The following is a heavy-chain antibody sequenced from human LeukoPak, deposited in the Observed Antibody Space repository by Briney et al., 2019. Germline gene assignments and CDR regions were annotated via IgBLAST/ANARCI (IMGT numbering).Heavy chain of an antibody. V-gene: IGHV4-34*01. D-gene: IGHD2-2*01. CDR3: ARSSYTYAADALDI. Sequence: PSETLSLTCAVYGGSFSGYYWSWIRQPPGKGLEWIGEINHSGSTNYNPALKRRVTTSVDTTQNKFSLKLSSVTAADTAVYYCARSSYTYAADALDIWGQGKMVTVSS. J-gene: IGHJ3*02. CDR1: GGSFSGYY. CDR2: INHSGST.